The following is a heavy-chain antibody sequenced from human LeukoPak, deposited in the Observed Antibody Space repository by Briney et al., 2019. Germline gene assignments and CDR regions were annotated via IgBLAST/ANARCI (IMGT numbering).Heavy chain of an antibody. J-gene: IGHJ4*02. CDR2: ISWNSGSI. Sequence: GGSLRLSCAASGSTFDDYAMHWVRQAPGKGLEWVSGISWNSGSIGYADSVKGRFTISRDNAKNSLYLQMNSLRAEDTALYYCAKEPIAAAGVFDYWGQGTLVTVSS. V-gene: IGHV3-9*01. CDR3: AKEPIAAAGVFDY. CDR1: GSTFDDYA. D-gene: IGHD6-13*01.